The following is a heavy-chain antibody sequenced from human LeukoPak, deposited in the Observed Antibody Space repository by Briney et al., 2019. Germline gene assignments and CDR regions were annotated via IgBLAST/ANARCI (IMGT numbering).Heavy chain of an antibody. D-gene: IGHD3-9*01. CDR3: ASLYYDILTGYSEYFQH. J-gene: IGHJ1*01. CDR1: GFTVSSNY. V-gene: IGHV3-53*01. CDR2: IYSGGST. Sequence: GGSLRLSCAASGFTVSSNYMSWVRQAPGKGLEWVSVIYSGGSTYYADSVKGRFTISRDNSKNTLYLQMNSLRAEDTAVYYCASLYYDILTGYSEYFQHWGQGTLVTVSS.